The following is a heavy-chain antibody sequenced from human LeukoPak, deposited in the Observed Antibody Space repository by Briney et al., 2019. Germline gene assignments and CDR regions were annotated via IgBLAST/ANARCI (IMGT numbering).Heavy chain of an antibody. Sequence: GGSLRLSCAASGFXLSSNYMTWVRQAPGKGPEWVSLIDSGGSAFYADSMKGRFTISRDNSKNTLYLQMNSLRAEDTAVYYCATGTIHLWYAYWGHGTLVTVSS. V-gene: IGHV3-53*01. D-gene: IGHD5-18*01. CDR1: GFXLSSNY. CDR2: IDSGGSA. J-gene: IGHJ4*01. CDR3: ATGTIHLWYAY.